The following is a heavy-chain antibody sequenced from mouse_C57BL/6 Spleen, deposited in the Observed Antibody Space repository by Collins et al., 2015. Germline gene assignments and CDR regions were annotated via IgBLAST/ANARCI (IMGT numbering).Heavy chain of an antibody. Sequence: QVQLQQPGTELVKPGASMKVSCKASGYTFTNYWMHWVKQRPGQGLEWIGEIDPSDSYTNYNQKFKGKATLTVDTSSSTAYMQLSSLTSEDSAVYYCSMGDFDYWGQGTTLTVSS. CDR2: IDPSDSYT. V-gene: IGHV1-50*01. CDR3: SMGDFDY. D-gene: IGHD1-1*02. J-gene: IGHJ2*01. CDR1: GYTFTNYW.